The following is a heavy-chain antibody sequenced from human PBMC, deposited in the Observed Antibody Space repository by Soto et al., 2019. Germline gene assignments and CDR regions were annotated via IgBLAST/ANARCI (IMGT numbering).Heavy chain of an antibody. J-gene: IGHJ5*02. CDR2: ISSDGSNK. D-gene: IGHD3-10*01. Sequence: QVQLVESGGGVVQPGRSLRLSCAASGFTFSSYGMHWVRQAPGKGLECVAVISSDGSNKYYADSVKGRFTISRDNSKNALYLELNSLRSEKSAVYYSAKAGTYKYGPACYYTGTRFDRCGNESLVTVS. V-gene: IGHV3-30*18. CDR3: AKAGTYKYGPACYYTGTRFDR. CDR1: GFTFSSYG.